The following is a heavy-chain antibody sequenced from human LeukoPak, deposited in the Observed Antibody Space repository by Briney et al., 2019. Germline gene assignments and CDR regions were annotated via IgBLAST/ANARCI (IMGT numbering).Heavy chain of an antibody. Sequence: SQTLSLTCTVSGGSISSGGYYWSWIRQHPGKGLEWIGYIYYSGSTYYNPSLKSRVTISVDTSKSQFSLKLSSVTAADTAVYYCARLKRYSSFYYYYGMDVWGQGTTVTVSS. V-gene: IGHV4-31*03. CDR1: GGSISSGGYY. CDR3: ARLKRYSSFYYYYGMDV. D-gene: IGHD6-13*01. J-gene: IGHJ6*02. CDR2: IYYSGST.